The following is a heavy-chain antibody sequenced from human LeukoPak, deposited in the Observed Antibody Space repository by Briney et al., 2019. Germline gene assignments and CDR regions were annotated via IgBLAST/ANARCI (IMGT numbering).Heavy chain of an antibody. V-gene: IGHV4-34*01. Sequence: KPSETLSLTCAVYGGSFSSYYWNWIRQPPGKGLEWIGEINHSGSTHYNPSFKSRVTISVDTSKNQFSLRLSSVTAADTALYYCARGPDSGSYFAWFDPWGQGTLVTVSS. CDR3: ARGPDSGSYFAWFDP. CDR1: GGSFSSYY. CDR2: INHSGST. J-gene: IGHJ5*02. D-gene: IGHD3-10*01.